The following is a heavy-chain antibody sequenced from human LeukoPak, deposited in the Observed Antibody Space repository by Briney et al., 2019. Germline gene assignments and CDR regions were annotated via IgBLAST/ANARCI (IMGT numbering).Heavy chain of an antibody. Sequence: SETLSLTCTVAGGSISSYYWSWIRQPPGKGLEWIGYIYYSGSTNYNPSLKSRVTISVDTSKNQFSLKLSSVTAADTAVYYCARHVTYYFDYWGQGTLVTVSS. CDR1: GGSISSYY. CDR2: IYYSGST. CDR3: ARHVTYYFDY. J-gene: IGHJ4*02. V-gene: IGHV4-59*08. D-gene: IGHD5-18*01.